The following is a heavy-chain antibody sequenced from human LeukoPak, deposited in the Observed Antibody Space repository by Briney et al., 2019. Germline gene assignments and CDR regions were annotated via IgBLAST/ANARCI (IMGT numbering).Heavy chain of an antibody. CDR1: GFTFSSYW. J-gene: IGHJ4*02. CDR3: ARITMVRGVIMDY. D-gene: IGHD3-10*01. Sequence: GGSLRLSCAASGFTFSSYWMSWVRQAPGKGLEWVANIKQDGSEKCYVDSVKGRFTISRDNAKNSLYLQMNSLRAEDTAVYYCARITMVRGVIMDYWGQGTLVTVSS. CDR2: IKQDGSEK. V-gene: IGHV3-7*03.